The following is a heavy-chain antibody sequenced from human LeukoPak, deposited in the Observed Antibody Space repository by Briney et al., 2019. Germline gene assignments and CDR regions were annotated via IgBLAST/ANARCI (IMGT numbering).Heavy chain of an antibody. Sequence: GESLRISCQGFGYTFTTSWLGWVRQLPGKGLEWMAIIYAGNSDAKYSPYFQGLVTISADKSISTAYLQWSSLKASDTAMYYCARHTSPVTNFDYWGQGTLVTVSS. CDR2: IYAGNSDA. CDR1: GYTFTTSW. J-gene: IGHJ4*02. CDR3: ARHTSPVTNFDY. V-gene: IGHV5-51*01. D-gene: IGHD4-17*01.